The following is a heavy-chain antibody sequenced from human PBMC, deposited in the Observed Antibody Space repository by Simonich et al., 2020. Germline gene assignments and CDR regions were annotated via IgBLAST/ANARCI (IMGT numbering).Heavy chain of an antibody. Sequence: QVQLVQSGAEVKKPGASVKVSCKASGYTFTGYYMHWVRQAPGQALGGMGWTKPIRGGKNNAKKLQGRVTMTRDTSISTAYMELSRLRSDDTAVYYCAREEANGYSSSWNWFDPWGQGTLVTVSS. D-gene: IGHD6-13*01. J-gene: IGHJ5*02. V-gene: IGHV1-2*02. CDR1: GYTFTGYY. CDR2: TKPIRGGK. CDR3: AREEANGYSSSWNWFDP.